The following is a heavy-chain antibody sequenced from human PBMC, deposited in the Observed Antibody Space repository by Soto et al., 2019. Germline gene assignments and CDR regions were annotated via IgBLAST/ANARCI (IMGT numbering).Heavy chain of an antibody. V-gene: IGHV1-46*01. Sequence: GASVKVSCKASGYTFTSYYMHWVRQAPGQGLEWMGIINPSGGSTSYAQKFQGRVTMTRDTSTCTVYMELSSLRSEDTAVYYCARAKRWLLLTANWFDPWGQGTLVTVSS. CDR3: ARAKRWLLLTANWFDP. CDR1: GYTFTSYY. D-gene: IGHD3-3*01. CDR2: INPSGGST. J-gene: IGHJ5*02.